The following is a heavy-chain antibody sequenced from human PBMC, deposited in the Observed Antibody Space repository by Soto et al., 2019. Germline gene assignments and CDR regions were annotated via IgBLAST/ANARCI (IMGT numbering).Heavy chain of an antibody. V-gene: IGHV3-23*01. Sequence: PGGSLRLSCAASGFTFSSYAMSWVRQAPGGGLEWVSAISTGGGSTYYADSVKGRFTISRDNSKNTLYLQMDSLRAEDTAVYYCAKEVAGPHFDYWGQGTLVTVSS. CDR1: GFTFSSYA. CDR3: AKEVAGPHFDY. J-gene: IGHJ4*02. D-gene: IGHD6-19*01. CDR2: ISTGGGST.